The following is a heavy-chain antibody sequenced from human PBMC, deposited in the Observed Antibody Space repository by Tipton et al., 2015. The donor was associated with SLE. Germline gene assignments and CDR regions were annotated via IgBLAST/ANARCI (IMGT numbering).Heavy chain of an antibody. V-gene: IGHV4-38-2*02. J-gene: IGHJ5*02. CDR2: NYHTGTT. CDR3: VRDLGNWFDP. Sequence: TLSLTCVVSGYSISTGYFWGWIRQPPGRGPEWIASNYHTGTTYYNPSLKSRLTISLDRPNNQFSLRVTSVTASDTAVYYCVRDLGNWFDPWGQGTLVTVSS. CDR1: GYSISTGYF.